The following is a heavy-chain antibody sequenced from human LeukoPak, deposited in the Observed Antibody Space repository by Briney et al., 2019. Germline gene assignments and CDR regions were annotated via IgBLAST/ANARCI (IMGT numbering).Heavy chain of an antibody. Sequence: SETLSLTCTVSGGSISSYYWSWIRQPPGNGLEWIGYIYYSGSTNYNPSLKSRVTISIDTSKNQFPLKLNSVTAADTAVYYCARDPRRWAFWIHFDYWGQGTLVTVSS. V-gene: IGHV4-59*01. J-gene: IGHJ4*02. D-gene: IGHD3-3*01. CDR3: ARDPRRWAFWIHFDY. CDR2: IYYSGST. CDR1: GGSISSYY.